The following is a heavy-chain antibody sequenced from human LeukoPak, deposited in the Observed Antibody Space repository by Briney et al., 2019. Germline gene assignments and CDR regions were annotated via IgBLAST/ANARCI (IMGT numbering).Heavy chain of an antibody. J-gene: IGHJ4*02. CDR2: INPNSGGT. CDR1: GYTFTGYY. D-gene: IGHD3-10*01. CDR3: ARGSGELLSSFDY. Sequence: ASVKVSCKASGYTFTGYYMHWVRQAPGQGLEWMGWINPNSGGTNYAQKFRGRVTMTRDTSISTAYMELSRLRSDDTAVYYCARGSGELLSSFDYWGQGTLVTVSS. V-gene: IGHV1-2*02.